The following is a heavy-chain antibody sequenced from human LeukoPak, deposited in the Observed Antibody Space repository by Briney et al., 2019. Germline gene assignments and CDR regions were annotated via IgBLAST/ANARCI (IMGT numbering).Heavy chain of an antibody. J-gene: IGHJ4*02. CDR2: ISYDGSNK. CDR3: ARDPGPYSSGYYHGM. D-gene: IGHD3-22*01. V-gene: IGHV3-30*03. Sequence: GGSLRLSCAASGFTFSSYGMHWVRQAPGKGLEWVAVISYDGSNKYYADSVKGRSTISRDNSKNTLYLQMNSLRAEDTAVYYCARDPGPYSSGYYHGMWGQGTLVTVSS. CDR1: GFTFSSYG.